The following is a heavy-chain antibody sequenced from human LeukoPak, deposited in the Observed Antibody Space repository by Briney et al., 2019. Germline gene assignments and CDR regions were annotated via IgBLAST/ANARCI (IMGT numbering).Heavy chain of an antibody. CDR3: TNGNFIVGVMD. V-gene: IGHV3-15*01. Sequence: GGSLRLSCAASGFTFSNAWMSWVRQAPGKGLEWVGRIKSKTDGGTTDYAAPAKGRFTISRDDSKNTLYLQMNSLKTEDTAVYYCTNGNFIVGVMDWGQGTLVTVSS. J-gene: IGHJ4*02. CDR2: IKSKTDGGTT. D-gene: IGHD1-26*01. CDR1: GFTFSNAW.